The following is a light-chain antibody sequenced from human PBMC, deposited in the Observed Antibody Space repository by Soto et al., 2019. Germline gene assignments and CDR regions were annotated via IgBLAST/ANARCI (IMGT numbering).Light chain of an antibody. CDR2: GNS. CDR3: QSYDSSLSGYV. Sequence: QSVLTQPPSLSGAPGQRVTISCTGSSSNIGAGYDVNWYQQLPGTDPKLLIYGNSNRPSGVPDRFSGSKSGTSASLAITGLQAEDEADYYCQSYDSSLSGYVFGTGTKLTVL. CDR1: SSNIGAGYD. J-gene: IGLJ1*01. V-gene: IGLV1-40*01.